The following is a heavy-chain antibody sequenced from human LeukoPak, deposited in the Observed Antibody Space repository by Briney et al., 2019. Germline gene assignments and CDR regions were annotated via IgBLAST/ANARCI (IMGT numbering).Heavy chain of an antibody. CDR3: AGGNWKSYNWFDP. CDR2: IYYSGST. D-gene: IGHD1-20*01. J-gene: IGHJ5*02. V-gene: IGHV4-31*03. Sequence: PSETLSLTCTVSGGSISSGDYYWSWIRQHPGKGLEWIGYIYYSGSTYYNPSLKSRVTISVDTSKNQFSLRLSSVTAADTAVYYCAGGNWKSYNWFDPWGQGTPITVSS. CDR1: GGSISSGDYY.